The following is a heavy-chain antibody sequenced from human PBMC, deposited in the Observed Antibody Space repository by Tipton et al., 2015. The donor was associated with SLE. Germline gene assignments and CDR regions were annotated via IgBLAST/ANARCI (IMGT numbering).Heavy chain of an antibody. V-gene: IGHV4-61*02. J-gene: IGHJ3*02. CDR3: ARYPEGYYYDSSGYLPDAFDI. CDR2: IYTSGST. D-gene: IGHD3-22*01. Sequence: TLSLTCTVSGGSISSSSYYWSWIRQPAGKGLEWIGRIYTSGSTNYNPSLKSRVTISVDTSKNQFSLKLSSVTAADTAVYYCARYPEGYYYDSSGYLPDAFDIWGQGTMVTVSS. CDR1: GGSISSSSYY.